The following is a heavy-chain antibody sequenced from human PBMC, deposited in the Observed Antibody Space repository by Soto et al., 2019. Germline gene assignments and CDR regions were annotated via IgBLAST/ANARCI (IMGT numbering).Heavy chain of an antibody. CDR2: ISGSGGST. CDR1: GFTFSSYA. V-gene: IGHV3-23*01. CDR3: ANSYCTNGVCYIPYFDY. Sequence: GGSLRLSCAASGFTFSSYAMSWVRQAPGKGLEWVSAISGSGGSTYYADSVKGRFTISRDNSKNTLYLQMNSLRAEDTAVYYCANSYCTNGVCYIPYFDYWGQGTLVTVSS. J-gene: IGHJ4*02. D-gene: IGHD2-8*01.